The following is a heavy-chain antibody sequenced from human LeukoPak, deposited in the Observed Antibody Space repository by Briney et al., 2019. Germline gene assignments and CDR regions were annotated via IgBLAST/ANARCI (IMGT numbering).Heavy chain of an antibody. V-gene: IGHV3-74*01. J-gene: IGHJ6*02. CDR2: IGSDGGSI. Sequence: GGSLRLSCEASGFTFSNYWMHWVRQGPGQGLVWVARIGSDGGSISYADSVEGRFTISRDNGKNTVYLQMNSLRAEDTAVYYCARESAKYQLTVYGMDVWGQGTTVTVSS. CDR1: GFTFSNYW. CDR3: ARESAKYQLTVYGMDV. D-gene: IGHD2-2*01.